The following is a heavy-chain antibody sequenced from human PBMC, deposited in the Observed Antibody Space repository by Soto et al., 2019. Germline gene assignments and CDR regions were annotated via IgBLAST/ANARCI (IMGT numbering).Heavy chain of an antibody. CDR1: GFTFSSYA. V-gene: IGHV3-23*01. Sequence: EVQLLESGGGLVQPGGSLRLSCAASGFTFSSYAMSWVRQAPGKGLEWVSAISGSGGSTYYADSVKGRFTISRDNSKNPLYLQMNSLRAEDTAVYYCAKDIGHIVVVVAATRDWGQGTLVTVS. CDR3: AKDIGHIVVVVAATRD. J-gene: IGHJ4*02. CDR2: ISGSGGST. D-gene: IGHD2-15*01.